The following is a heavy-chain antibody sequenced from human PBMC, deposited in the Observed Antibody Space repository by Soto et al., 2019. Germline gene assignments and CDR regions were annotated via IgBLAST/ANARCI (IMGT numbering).Heavy chain of an antibody. CDR3: AASIFGLVPPDY. Sequence: PGESLTISCKGSGYSFTRYWIVWVLQMPGKGLGWMGIIYPGGSDTRYSPSFQGQVTISADKSISTAYLQWSSLKASDTAMYYCAASIFGLVPPDYWGQGTLVTVSS. V-gene: IGHV5-51*01. D-gene: IGHD3-3*01. CDR2: IYPGGSDT. J-gene: IGHJ4*02. CDR1: GYSFTRYW.